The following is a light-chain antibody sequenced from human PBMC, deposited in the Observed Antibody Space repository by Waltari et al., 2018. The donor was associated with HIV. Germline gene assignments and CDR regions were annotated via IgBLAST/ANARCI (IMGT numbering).Light chain of an antibody. J-gene: IGLJ2*01. CDR3: ATWDDSLNGVL. CDR1: NSHVGRNY. CDR2: RDS. Sequence: QSVLTQPPSASEIPGQRVTISCTGGNSHVGRNYVYWYQQVPGTAPKLLVYRDSQRQSGVPDRFTGSKSGTSASLAISGLRSEDEADYYCATWDDSLNGVLFGGGTKLTVL. V-gene: IGLV1-47*01.